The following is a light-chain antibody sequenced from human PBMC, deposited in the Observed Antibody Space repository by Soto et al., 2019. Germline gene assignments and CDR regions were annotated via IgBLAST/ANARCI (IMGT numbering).Light chain of an antibody. V-gene: IGKV1-39*01. CDR2: AAS. J-gene: IGKJ2*01. CDR3: QQTYSVLPYT. Sequence: DIQMTQSPSSLSASIGDRVTITCRASQNIRTYLNWYQQKPGKAPDLLVFAASNFQTGGPSRFSGGGSWTDFTPTISSLQPEDFATYYCQQTYSVLPYTFGQGTKLEIK. CDR1: QNIRTY.